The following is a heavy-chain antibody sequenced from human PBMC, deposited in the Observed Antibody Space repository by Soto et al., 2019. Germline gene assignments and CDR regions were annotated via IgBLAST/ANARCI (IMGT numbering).Heavy chain of an antibody. V-gene: IGHV5-51*01. J-gene: IGHJ6*02. D-gene: IGHD6-13*01. CDR3: AKTAAGGKNYYGMDV. CDR1: GYSFLNYW. CDR2: IYPDDSET. Sequence: GESLKISCKGSGYSFLNYWIGWVRQMPGKDLEWIGIIYPDDSETRYSPSFQGHVTISADKSISTAYLQWSSLKASDTAMYYCAKTAAGGKNYYGMDVWGQGTTVTVSS.